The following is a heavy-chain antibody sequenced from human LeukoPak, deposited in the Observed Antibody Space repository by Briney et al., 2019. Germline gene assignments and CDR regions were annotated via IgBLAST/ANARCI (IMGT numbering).Heavy chain of an antibody. Sequence: SETLALTCAVYGVSFSGYYWSWVRQAPGKGLEWIGDISHSGSTNYYPTLNSRVTISVDTSKNQFSLKLSPVTAADTAVYYCAGGLRWLQYIDYWGQGTLVTVSS. V-gene: IGHV4-34*01. CDR3: AGGLRWLQYIDY. CDR1: GVSFSGYY. J-gene: IGHJ4*02. D-gene: IGHD5-24*01. CDR2: ISHSGST.